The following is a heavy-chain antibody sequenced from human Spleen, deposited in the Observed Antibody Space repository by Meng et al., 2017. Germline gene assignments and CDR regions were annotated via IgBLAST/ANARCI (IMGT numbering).Heavy chain of an antibody. D-gene: IGHD3-10*01. Sequence: AQLQQWGAGLLKPSETLSLTCAVYGGSFSGYYWSWIRQPPGKGLEWIGEINHSGSTNYNPSLKSRVTILVDTSKNQFSLKLSSVTAADTAVYYCASVVRGVIGYWGQGALVTVSS. V-gene: IGHV4-34*01. J-gene: IGHJ4*02. CDR2: INHSGST. CDR1: GGSFSGYY. CDR3: ASVVRGVIGY.